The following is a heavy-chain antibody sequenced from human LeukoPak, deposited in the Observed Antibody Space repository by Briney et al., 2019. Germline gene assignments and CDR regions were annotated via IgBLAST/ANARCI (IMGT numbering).Heavy chain of an antibody. D-gene: IGHD6-13*01. CDR2: INQSGYT. J-gene: IGHJ4*02. Sequence: SETLSLTCGVYGGSFSGYYWSWIRQPPGKGLEWIGEINQSGYTYYNASLKSRVTISVDTSKNQFSLKLTSVTAADMAVYYCVRVMIAAGAIDSWGQGTLVTVSS. V-gene: IGHV4-34*01. CDR3: VRVMIAAGAIDS. CDR1: GGSFSGYY.